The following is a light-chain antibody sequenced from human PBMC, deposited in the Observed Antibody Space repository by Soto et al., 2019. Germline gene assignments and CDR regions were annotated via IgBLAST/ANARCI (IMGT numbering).Light chain of an antibody. CDR2: AAS. Sequence: AIQMTQSPSSLSASIGDRVTVTCRASQGIRNDIGWYQQKPGKPPKLLIYAASTLQSGVPSRFSGSSSGTDFTLTISSLQPEDFATYYCLQDYNYPLTFGQGTKLEIK. V-gene: IGKV1-6*01. J-gene: IGKJ2*01. CDR1: QGIRND. CDR3: LQDYNYPLT.